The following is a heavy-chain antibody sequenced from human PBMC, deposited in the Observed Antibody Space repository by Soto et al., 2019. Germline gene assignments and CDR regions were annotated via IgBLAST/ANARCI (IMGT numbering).Heavy chain of an antibody. CDR3: ARDRVESGYPEYFQH. V-gene: IGHV3-53*01. CDR2: IYSGGST. D-gene: IGHD3-22*01. CDR1: GFTVSSNY. J-gene: IGHJ1*01. Sequence: EVQLVESGGGLIQPGGSLRLSCAASGFTVSSNYMSWVRQAPGKGLEGVSVIYSGGSTYYADSVKGRFTISRDNSKNTLYLQMNSLRAEDTAVYYCARDRVESGYPEYFQHWGQGTLVTVSS.